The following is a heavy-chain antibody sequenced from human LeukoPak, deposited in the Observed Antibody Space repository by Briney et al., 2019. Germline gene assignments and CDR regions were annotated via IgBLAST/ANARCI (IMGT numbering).Heavy chain of an antibody. V-gene: IGHV4-30-4*01. J-gene: IGHJ4*02. CDR2: IYYSGTT. CDR3: ASVGAGDTYYFAY. D-gene: IGHD3-10*01. CDR1: GGSISGIPYY. Sequence: SETLSLTCTVSGGSISGIPYYWNWFRQPPGKGRQWIGYIYYSGTTSNNPSLKSRLTMSLDTSKNQFSLKLSSVTAADTAVYYCASVGAGDTYYFAYWGQGTLVTVSS.